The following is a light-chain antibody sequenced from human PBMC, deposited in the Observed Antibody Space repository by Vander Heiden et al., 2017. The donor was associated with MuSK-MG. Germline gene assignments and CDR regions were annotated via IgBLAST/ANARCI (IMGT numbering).Light chain of an antibody. CDR1: SSNIGSNS. CDR3: AAWDDSLNGPA. CDR2: SHT. J-gene: IGLJ3*02. Sequence: SVLTQPPSASGTPRQRVTISCSGSSSNIGSNSVNWYQQLPGTAPKLLIYSHTQRPSGVPDRFSGSKSGTSASLAISGLQSDDEADYYCAAWDDSLNGPAFGGGTKLTVL. V-gene: IGLV1-44*01.